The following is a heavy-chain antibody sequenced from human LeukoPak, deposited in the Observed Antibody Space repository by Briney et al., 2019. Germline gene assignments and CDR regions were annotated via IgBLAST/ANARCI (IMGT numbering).Heavy chain of an antibody. V-gene: IGHV3-48*01. Sequence: GGSLRLSCAASGFTFSSYSMNWVLQAPGKGLEWVSCISSSSSTIYYADSVKGRFTISRDNAKNSLYLQMNSLRAEDTAVDYCAAVDGGSASYGTDYWGQGTLVTVSS. J-gene: IGHJ4*02. CDR3: AAVDGGSASYGTDY. D-gene: IGHD3-10*01. CDR1: GFTFSSYS. CDR2: ISSSSSTI.